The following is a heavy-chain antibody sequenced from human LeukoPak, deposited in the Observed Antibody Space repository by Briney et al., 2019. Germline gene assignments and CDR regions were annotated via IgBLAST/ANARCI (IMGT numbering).Heavy chain of an antibody. CDR2: IYHSGST. CDR1: GGSISSGGYC. CDR3: ARGRNDYGDFDFDY. J-gene: IGHJ4*02. Sequence: SETLSLTCAVSGGSISSGGYCWSWIRQPPGKGLEWIGYIYHSGSTYYNPSLKSRVTISVDRSKNQFSLKLSSVTAADTAVYYCARGRNDYGDFDFDYWGEGTLVTVSS. D-gene: IGHD4-17*01. V-gene: IGHV4-30-2*01.